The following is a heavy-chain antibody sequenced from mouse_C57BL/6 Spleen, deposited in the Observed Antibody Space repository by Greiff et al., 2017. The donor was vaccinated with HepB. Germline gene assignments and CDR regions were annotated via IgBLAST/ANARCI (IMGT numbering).Heavy chain of an antibody. J-gene: IGHJ2*01. D-gene: IGHD1-1*01. CDR1: GYTFTDYY. V-gene: IGHV1-76*01. Sequence: QVQLKQSGAELVRPGASVKLSCKASGYTFTDYYINWVKQRPGQGLEWIARIYPGSGNTYYNEKFKGKATLTAEKSSSTAYMQLSSLTSEDSAVYFCARPDYYGSSYAFDYWGQGTTLTVSS. CDR2: IYPGSGNT. CDR3: ARPDYYGSSYAFDY.